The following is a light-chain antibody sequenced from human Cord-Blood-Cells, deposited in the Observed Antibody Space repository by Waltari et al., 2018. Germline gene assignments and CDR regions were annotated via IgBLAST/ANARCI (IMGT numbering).Light chain of an antibody. V-gene: IGKV3-11*01. J-gene: IGKJ4*01. CDR1: QSVSSY. CDR2: DAS. CDR3: QQRSNWPPLT. Sequence: EMVLTQSPPTLPLSPGERATLSCRASQSVSSYLACYRQKPGQAPRLLSYDASNSATGIPARFSGGGSGTDFTLTMGSLGPEEFAVDYWQQRSNWPPLTCGGGTKVGIK.